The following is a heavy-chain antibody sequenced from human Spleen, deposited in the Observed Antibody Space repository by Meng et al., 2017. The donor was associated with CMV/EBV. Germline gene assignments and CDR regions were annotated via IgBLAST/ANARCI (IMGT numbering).Heavy chain of an antibody. CDR2: INPNTGGT. D-gene: IGHD3-16*01. V-gene: IGHV1-2*02. Sequence: ASVKVSCKASGYTFTSYDINWVRQATGQGLEWMGWINPNTGGTNSAQKFQGRVTMTGDTSISTAYMELSRLNSDDTALYYCARERGLGFRGTNDAFDIWGQGTMVTVSS. J-gene: IGHJ3*02. CDR3: ARERGLGFRGTNDAFDI. CDR1: GYTFTSYD.